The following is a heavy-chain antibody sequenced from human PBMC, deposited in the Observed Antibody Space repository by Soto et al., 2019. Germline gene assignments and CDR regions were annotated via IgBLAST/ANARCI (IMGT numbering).Heavy chain of an antibody. CDR1: GFTFSGSA. Sequence: EVQLVESGGGLVQPGGSLKLSCAASGFTFSGSAMHWVRQASGKGLEWVGRIRSKANSYATAYAASVKGRFTISRDDSKNTAYLQMNGLKTEDTAVYYCTSSALIDYYYYCGMDVWGQGTTVTVSS. D-gene: IGHD3-22*01. CDR3: TSSALIDYYYYCGMDV. V-gene: IGHV3-73*02. CDR2: IRSKANSYAT. J-gene: IGHJ6*02.